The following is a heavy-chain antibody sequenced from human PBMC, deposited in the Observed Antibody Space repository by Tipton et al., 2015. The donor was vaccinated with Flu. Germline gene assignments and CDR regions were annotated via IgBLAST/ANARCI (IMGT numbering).Heavy chain of an antibody. CDR1: GFTSSSYS. V-gene: IGHV3-21*01. CDR3: ARGSGRFGWYFDL. Sequence: SLRLSCAASGFTSSSYSMNWVRQAPGKGLEWVSSISSSSSYIYYADSVKGRFTISRDNAKNSLYLQMNSLRAEDTAVYYCARGSGRFGWYFDLWGRGTLVTVSS. J-gene: IGHJ2*01. D-gene: IGHD3-16*01. CDR2: ISSSSSYI.